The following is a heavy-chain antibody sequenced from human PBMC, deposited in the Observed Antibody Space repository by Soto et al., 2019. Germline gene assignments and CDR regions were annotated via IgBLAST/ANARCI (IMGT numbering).Heavy chain of an antibody. Sequence: SETLSLTCAVYGGSFSGYYWSWIRQPPGKGLEWIGEINHSGSTNYNPSLKSRVTISVDTSKNQFSLKLSSVTAADTAVYYCARVGYSYGFDYWGQGTLVTVSS. CDR2: INHSGST. V-gene: IGHV4-34*01. D-gene: IGHD5-18*01. CDR1: GGSFSGYY. J-gene: IGHJ4*02. CDR3: ARVGYSYGFDY.